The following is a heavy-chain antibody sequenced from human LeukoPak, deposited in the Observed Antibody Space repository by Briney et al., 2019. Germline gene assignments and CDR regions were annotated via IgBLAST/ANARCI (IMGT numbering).Heavy chain of an antibody. CDR2: IIPIFGTA. V-gene: IGHV1-69*05. J-gene: IGHJ5*02. Sequence: SVKVSCKASGGTFSSYAISWVRQAPGQGLEWMGRIIPIFGTANYAQKFQGRVTITTDESKSTAYMELSSLRSEDTAVYYCARGYDSSGYHWFDPWGQGTLVTVCS. CDR3: ARGYDSSGYHWFDP. CDR1: GGTFSSYA. D-gene: IGHD3-22*01.